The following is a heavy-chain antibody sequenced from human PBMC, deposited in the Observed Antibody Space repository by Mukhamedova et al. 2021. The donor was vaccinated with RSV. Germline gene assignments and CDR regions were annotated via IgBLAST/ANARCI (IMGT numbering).Heavy chain of an antibody. D-gene: IGHD3-22*01. V-gene: IGHV1-2*02. Sequence: RQAPGQGLEWVGWLNPNSGGTNYAQKSQGRVTMTRDTSISTAYMELSRLRSDDTAVYYCAREIGDSSGNDAFDIWGQGTMVTVSS. J-gene: IGHJ3*02. CDR2: LNPNSGGT. CDR3: AREIGDSSGNDAFDI.